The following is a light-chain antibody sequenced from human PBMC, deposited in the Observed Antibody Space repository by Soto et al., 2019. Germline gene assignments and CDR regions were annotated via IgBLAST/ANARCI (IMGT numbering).Light chain of an antibody. Sequence: QSVLTQPPSVSGAPGQRVTISCTGSSSNIGAGYNVHWYQQLPGTAPKLLIYANSNRPSGVPDRFSGSKSGTSASLAITGLQAEDEADYCCQSYDSSLRGFVFGTGTKLTVL. CDR1: SSNIGAGYN. CDR3: QSYDSSLRGFV. J-gene: IGLJ1*01. CDR2: ANS. V-gene: IGLV1-40*01.